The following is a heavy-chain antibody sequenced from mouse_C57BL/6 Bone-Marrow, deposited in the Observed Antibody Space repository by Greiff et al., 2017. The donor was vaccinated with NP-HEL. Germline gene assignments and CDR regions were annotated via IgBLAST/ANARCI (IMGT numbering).Heavy chain of an antibody. D-gene: IGHD2-1*01. J-gene: IGHJ1*03. CDR2: IDPENGDT. Sequence: EVQLQQSGAELVRPGASVKLSCTASGFNIKDDYMHWVKQRPEQGLEWIGWIDPENGDTEYASKFQGKATMTADTSSNTAYLQLSSLTSEDTAVYYCTSYGNYWYFDVWGTGTTVTVSS. CDR1: GFNIKDDY. V-gene: IGHV14-4*01. CDR3: TSYGNYWYFDV.